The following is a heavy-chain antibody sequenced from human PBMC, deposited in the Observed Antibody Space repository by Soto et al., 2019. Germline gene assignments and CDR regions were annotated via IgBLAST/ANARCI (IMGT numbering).Heavy chain of an antibody. D-gene: IGHD4-17*01. CDR3: AHPRGYGVFDAYDI. Sequence: PVGSLRLSCAASGFTFSTYAMRWVRQAPGKGLEWVSAISGSGDYTYYADSVKGRFTISRDNSIKRLYRQVNSLRTEDTAVYYCAHPRGYGVFDAYDIWGQGARVTVSS. CDR2: ISGSGDYT. CDR1: GFTFSTYA. V-gene: IGHV3-23*01. J-gene: IGHJ3*02.